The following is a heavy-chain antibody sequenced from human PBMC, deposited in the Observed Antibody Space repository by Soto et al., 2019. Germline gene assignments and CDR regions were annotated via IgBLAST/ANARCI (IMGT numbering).Heavy chain of an antibody. D-gene: IGHD3-3*01. CDR2: IYYSGST. CDR1: GGSISSGGYY. V-gene: IGHV4-31*03. CDR3: ARETSPAYYDFWSGYTYYGMDV. Sequence: QVQLQESGPGLVKPSQTLSLTCTVSGGSISSGGYYWSWIRQHPGKGLEWIGYIYYSGSTYYNPCLKSRVTISVDTSKNLFSLKLSSVTAADTAVYYCARETSPAYYDFWSGYTYYGMDVWGQGTTVTVSS. J-gene: IGHJ6*02.